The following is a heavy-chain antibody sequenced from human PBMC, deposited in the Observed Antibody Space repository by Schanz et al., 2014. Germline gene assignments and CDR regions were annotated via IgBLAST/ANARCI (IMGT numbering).Heavy chain of an antibody. Sequence: EVQLVESGGGLVQPGRSLRLSCAASGFTFDDHAMHWVRQVPGKGLEWVSGISWNSGNIAYADSVKGQFTISRDNAKNSLYLQMNSLRPEDTALYYCAKVQTHTLYGGNSCFDYWGQGTLVTVSS. CDR3: AKVQTHTLYGGNSCFDY. V-gene: IGHV3-9*01. D-gene: IGHD2-21*02. J-gene: IGHJ4*02. CDR2: ISWNSGNI. CDR1: GFTFDDHA.